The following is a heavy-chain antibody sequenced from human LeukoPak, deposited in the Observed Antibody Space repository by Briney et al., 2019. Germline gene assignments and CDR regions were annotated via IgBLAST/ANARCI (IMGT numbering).Heavy chain of an antibody. CDR1: GGTFSSYA. V-gene: IGHV1-69*04. Sequence: ASVKVSCKASGGTFSSYAISWVRQAPGQGLEWMGRIIPILGIANYAQKFQGRVTITADKSTSTAYMELSSLRSEDTAVYYCARAVVAAGSLHYWGQGTLVTVSS. J-gene: IGHJ4*02. D-gene: IGHD2-15*01. CDR2: IIPILGIA. CDR3: ARAVVAAGSLHY.